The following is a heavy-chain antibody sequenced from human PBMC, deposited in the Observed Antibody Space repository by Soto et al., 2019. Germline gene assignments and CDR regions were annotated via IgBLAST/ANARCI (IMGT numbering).Heavy chain of an antibody. CDR2: IYPGDSDT. CDR3: ARQYYIWGSYRTDAFDI. Sequence: GESLKISCKGSGYSFISYWIGWVRQMAGKGLEWMGIIYPGDSDTRYSPSFQGQVTISADKSISTAYLQWSSLKASDTAMYYCARQYYIWGSYRTDAFDIWGRGTMVTVSS. V-gene: IGHV5-51*01. D-gene: IGHD3-16*02. J-gene: IGHJ3*02. CDR1: GYSFISYW.